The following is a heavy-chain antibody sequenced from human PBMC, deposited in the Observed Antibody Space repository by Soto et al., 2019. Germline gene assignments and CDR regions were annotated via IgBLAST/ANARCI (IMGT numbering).Heavy chain of an antibody. J-gene: IGHJ6*02. CDR3: ARDHLILPAHDFFYGSDV. CDR2: IPQDGVDG. Sequence: GGSLRLSCEVSGFTFSMYSMSWVRQSPGKGLEWVAKIPQDGVDGHYADSVRGRFTISRDNGKNSLYLQLNNLRAEDTAVYYCARDHLILPAHDFFYGSDVWGRGATVTVSS. D-gene: IGHD2-21*02. CDR1: GFTFSMYS. V-gene: IGHV3-7*03.